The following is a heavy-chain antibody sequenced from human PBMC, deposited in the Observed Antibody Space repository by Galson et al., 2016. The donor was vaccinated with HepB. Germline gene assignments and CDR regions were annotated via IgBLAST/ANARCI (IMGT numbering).Heavy chain of an antibody. Sequence: SLRLSCAASGFTFSSYAMHWVRQAPGKGLEWVAMISHDGSQKFYADSVKGRFTISRDTSKSTLHLQVNKLTTEETGVYFCAKDYGGNLDAWGRGTLVTVSP. V-gene: IGHV3-30*18. J-gene: IGHJ4*02. CDR2: ISHDGSQK. CDR1: GFTFSSYA. D-gene: IGHD4-23*01. CDR3: AKDYGGNLDA.